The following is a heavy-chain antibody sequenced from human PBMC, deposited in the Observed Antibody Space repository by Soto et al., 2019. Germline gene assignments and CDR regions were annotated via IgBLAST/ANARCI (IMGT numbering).Heavy chain of an antibody. J-gene: IGHJ4*02. D-gene: IGHD1-26*01. CDR1: GGSISSGGYY. CDR2: IYYSGST. CDR3: AREGGIVGATAADY. V-gene: IGHV4-31*03. Sequence: QVQLQESGPGLVKPSQTLSLTCTVSGGSISSGGYYWSWIRQHPGKGLEWIGYIYYSGSTYYNPSLHSRVTISVDTSKTQFSLKLSSVTAADTAVYYCAREGGIVGATAADYWGQGTLVTVSS.